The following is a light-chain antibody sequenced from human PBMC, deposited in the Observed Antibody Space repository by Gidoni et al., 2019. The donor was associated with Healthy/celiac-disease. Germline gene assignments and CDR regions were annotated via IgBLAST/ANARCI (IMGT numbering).Light chain of an antibody. CDR1: QSVLYSSNNKNY. V-gene: IGKV4-1*01. J-gene: IGKJ3*01. CDR2: WAS. CDR3: QQYYSTPFT. Sequence: DIVMTQSPDSLAVSLGERATINCKSSQSVLYSSNNKNYLAWYQQKPGPPPKLLIYWASTRESGVPDRCSGSGSGTDFTLTISSLQAEDVAVYYCQQYYSTPFTFGPGTKVDIK.